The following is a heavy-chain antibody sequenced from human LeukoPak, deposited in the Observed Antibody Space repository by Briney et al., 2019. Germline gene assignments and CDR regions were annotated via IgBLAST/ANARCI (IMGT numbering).Heavy chain of an antibody. V-gene: IGHV3-23*01. CDR2: ISGSGGST. J-gene: IGHJ4*02. CDR3: AKDRGPYGSFDY. D-gene: IGHD3-10*01. CDR1: GFTFSSYA. Sequence: TGGSLRLSCAASGFTFSSYAMSWVRQAPGKGLEWVSAISGSGGSTYYADSVKGRFTISRDNSKNTLYLQMNSLRAEDTAIYYCAKDRGPYGSFDYWGQGTLVTVSS.